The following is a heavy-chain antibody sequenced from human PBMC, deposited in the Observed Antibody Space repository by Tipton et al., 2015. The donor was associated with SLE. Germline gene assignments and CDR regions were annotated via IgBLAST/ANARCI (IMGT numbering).Heavy chain of an antibody. J-gene: IGHJ4*02. CDR3: ARDYSSGYFDY. V-gene: IGHV4-59*01. Sequence: TLSLTCTVSGGSISSYYWSWIRQPPGKGLEWIGYIYYSGSTNYNPSLKSRVAISVDTSKNQFSLKLSSVTAADTAVYYCARDYSSGYFDYWGQGTLVTVSS. D-gene: IGHD6-19*01. CDR1: GGSISSYY. CDR2: IYYSGST.